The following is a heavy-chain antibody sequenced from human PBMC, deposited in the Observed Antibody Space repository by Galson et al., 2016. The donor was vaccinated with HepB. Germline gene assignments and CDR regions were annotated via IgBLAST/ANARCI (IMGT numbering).Heavy chain of an antibody. D-gene: IGHD2-2*01. CDR3: ARSLLGYCSSTRCHGAWFDP. J-gene: IGHJ5*02. CDR2: IYYSGST. V-gene: IGHV4-59*01. Sequence: SETLSLTCSVSGGSISYYYWSWIRQPPGKGLEWIGYIYYSGSTKYNPSLKSRVTISVDTSKNQFSLKLSSVTAADTAVYYCARSLLGYCSSTRCHGAWFDPWGQGTLVTVSS. CDR1: GGSISYYY.